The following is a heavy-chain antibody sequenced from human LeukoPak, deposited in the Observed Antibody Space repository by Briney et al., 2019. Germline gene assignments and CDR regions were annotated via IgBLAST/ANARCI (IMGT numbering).Heavy chain of an antibody. D-gene: IGHD1-26*01. CDR3: ARRSGNFQADYNFDY. V-gene: IGHV5-51*01. J-gene: IGHJ4*02. Sequence: PGESLKISCKGSGYIFTNYWIAGVRQMPGKGLGWRGIIYPGDSDTRYSPSFQGQVTISADKSISTAYLQWSSLKASDSAMYYCARRSGNFQADYNFDYWGQGTLVTVSS. CDR2: IYPGDSDT. CDR1: GYIFTNYW.